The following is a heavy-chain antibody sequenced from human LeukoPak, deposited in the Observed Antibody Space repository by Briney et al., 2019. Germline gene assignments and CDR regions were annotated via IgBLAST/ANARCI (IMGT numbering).Heavy chain of an antibody. D-gene: IGHD5-12*01. J-gene: IGHJ4*02. CDR2: IYYSGST. CDR3: ARAGSYSGYGGGYFDY. CDR1: GGSISSYY. V-gene: IGHV4-59*01. Sequence: PSETLSLTCTVSGGSISSYYWSWIRQPPGKGLEWIGYIYYSGSTNYNPSLKSRVTVSVDTSKNQFSLKLSSVTAADTAVYYCARAGSYSGYGGGYFDYWGQGTLVTVSS.